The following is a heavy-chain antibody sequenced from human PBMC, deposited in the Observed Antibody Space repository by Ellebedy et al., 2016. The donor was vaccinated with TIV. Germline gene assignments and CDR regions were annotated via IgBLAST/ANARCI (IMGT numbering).Heavy chain of an antibody. D-gene: IGHD7-27*01. Sequence: AASVKVSCKASGYTFTGYYMHWVRQAPGQGLEWMGWINPNSGGPNYAQKFQGWVTMTRDTSISTAYMDLSRLRSDDTAVYYCARGMKLGIVWYYFDYWGQGTLVTVSS. CDR3: ARGMKLGIVWYYFDY. CDR2: INPNSGGP. CDR1: GYTFTGYY. J-gene: IGHJ4*02. V-gene: IGHV1-2*04.